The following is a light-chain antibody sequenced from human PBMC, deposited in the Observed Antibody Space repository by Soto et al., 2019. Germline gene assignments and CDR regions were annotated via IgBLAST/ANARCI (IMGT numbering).Light chain of an antibody. CDR2: KAS. CDR3: QHYNSYSEA. V-gene: IGKV1-5*03. Sequence: DIQMTQSPSTLSASVGDRVTITCRASQSINSWLAWYQQKPGKAPKLLIYKASSLESGVPSRFSGSGSGTEFTLTISSLQPDDFATYYCQHYNSYSEAFGQGTK. CDR1: QSINSW. J-gene: IGKJ1*01.